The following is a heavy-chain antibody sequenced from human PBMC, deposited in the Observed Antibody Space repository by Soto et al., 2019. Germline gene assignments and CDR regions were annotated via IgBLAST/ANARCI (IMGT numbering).Heavy chain of an antibody. J-gene: IGHJ4*02. D-gene: IGHD6-13*01. V-gene: IGHV1-69*01. CDR2: FIPIFETA. Sequence: QVQLVQSGAELKKPGSSVRVSCKISGDSFSSYAISWVRQAPGEGLEWVGGFIPIFETANYAQKFQGRVTITAVESTTTAYMEVTRLRPEDTAIFYCAASDSSSWQHDYWGQGTLITVSS. CDR3: AASDSSSWQHDY. CDR1: GDSFSSYA.